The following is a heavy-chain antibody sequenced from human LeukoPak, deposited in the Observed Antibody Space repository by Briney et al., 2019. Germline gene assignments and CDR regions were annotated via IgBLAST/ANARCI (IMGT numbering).Heavy chain of an antibody. V-gene: IGHV4-38-2*02. CDR3: AREETYYDFWSGYYVYNNWFDP. J-gene: IGHJ5*02. Sequence: SETLSLTCTVSGYSTSSGYYWGWIRQPPGKGLEWIGSIYHSGSTYYNPSLKSRVTISVDTSKNQFSLKLSSVTAADTAVYYCAREETYYDFWSGYYVYNNWFDPWGQGTLVTVSS. D-gene: IGHD3-3*01. CDR1: GYSTSSGYY. CDR2: IYHSGST.